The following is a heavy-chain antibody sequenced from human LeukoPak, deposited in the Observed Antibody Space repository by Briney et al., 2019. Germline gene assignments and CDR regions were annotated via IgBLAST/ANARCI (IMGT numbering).Heavy chain of an antibody. D-gene: IGHD2-15*01. CDR2: INPSVGST. Sequence: GASVKVSCKASGYTFTSYSMHWVRQAPGQGLEWMGIINPSVGSTSYAQKFQGRVTMTRDTSTSTVYTELSSLRSDDTAVYYCARDVMVAAYYFDSWGQGTLVTVSS. CDR3: ARDVMVAAYYFDS. J-gene: IGHJ4*02. CDR1: GYTFTSYS. V-gene: IGHV1-46*01.